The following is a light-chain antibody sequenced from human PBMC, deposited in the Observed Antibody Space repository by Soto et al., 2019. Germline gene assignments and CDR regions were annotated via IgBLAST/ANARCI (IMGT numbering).Light chain of an antibody. CDR2: DVS. CDR3: CSYAGRYIGV. V-gene: IGLV2-11*01. Sequence: QSALTQPRLVSGSPGQSVTISCTGVSSDVGGSNYVSWYQQHPGKAPKVMIYDVSERPSGVPDRFSGSRSGNTASLTISGLQAEDEADYYCCSYAGRYIGVFGGGTKVTVL. J-gene: IGLJ3*02. CDR1: SSDVGGSNY.